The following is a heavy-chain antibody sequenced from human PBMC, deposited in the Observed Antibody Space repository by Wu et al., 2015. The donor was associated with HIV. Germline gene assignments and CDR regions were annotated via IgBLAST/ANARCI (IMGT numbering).Heavy chain of an antibody. CDR2: INPSGGST. CDR1: GGTFSSYT. Sequence: QVRLVQSGAEVKKPGSSVKVSCKASGGTFSSYTISWVRQAPGQGLEWMGIINPSGGSTSYAQKFQGRVTMTRDTSTSTVYMELSSLRSEDTAVYYCARAHYDSSGYCDYWGQGTLVTVSS. D-gene: IGHD3-22*01. J-gene: IGHJ4*02. CDR3: ARAHYDSSGYCDY. V-gene: IGHV1-46*01.